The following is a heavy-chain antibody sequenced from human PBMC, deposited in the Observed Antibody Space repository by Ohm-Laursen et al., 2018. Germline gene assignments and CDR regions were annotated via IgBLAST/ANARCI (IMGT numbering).Heavy chain of an antibody. Sequence: GSSVKVSCQLSGYSFTSYGINWVRQAPGQGLEWMGWISANNGHTNYAQKLQGRVSMTTDTSTSTSYMQLSSLRSDDTTVYYCARAAPLVRGSPVFYWGQGALVTVSP. V-gene: IGHV1-18*01. CDR3: ARAAPLVRGSPVFY. D-gene: IGHD1-26*01. CDR1: GYSFTSYG. CDR2: ISANNGHT. J-gene: IGHJ4*02.